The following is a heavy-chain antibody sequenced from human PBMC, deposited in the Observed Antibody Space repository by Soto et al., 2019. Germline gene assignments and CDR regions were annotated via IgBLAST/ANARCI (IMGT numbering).Heavy chain of an antibody. CDR3: ARGWRQLVPNWFDP. V-gene: IGHV4-59*01. CDR1: GGSISSYY. J-gene: IGHJ5*02. CDR2: IYYSGST. Sequence: SETLSLTCTVSGGSISSYYWSWIRQPPGKGLEWIGYIYYSGSTNYNPSLRSRVTISVDTSKNQFSLKLSSVTAADTAVYYCARGWRQLVPNWFDPWGQGTLVTYPQ. D-gene: IGHD6-6*01.